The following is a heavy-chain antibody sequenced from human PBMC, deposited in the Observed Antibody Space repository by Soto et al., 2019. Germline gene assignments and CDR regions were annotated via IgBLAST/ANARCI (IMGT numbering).Heavy chain of an antibody. CDR1: GGSISSSSYY. CDR3: ARGGLRVSSSSTGSDY. V-gene: IGHV4-39*07. J-gene: IGHJ4*02. CDR2: INHSGST. Sequence: PSETLSLTCTVSGGSISSSSYYWGWIRQPPGKGLEWIGEINHSGSTNYNPSLKSRVTISVDTSKNQFSLKLSSVTAADTAVYYCARGGLRVSSSSTGSDYWGQGTLVTVSS. D-gene: IGHD6-6*01.